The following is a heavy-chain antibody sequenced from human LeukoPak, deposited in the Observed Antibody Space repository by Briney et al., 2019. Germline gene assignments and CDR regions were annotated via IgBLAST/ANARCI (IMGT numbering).Heavy chain of an antibody. CDR1: GYTFTNYA. V-gene: IGHV1-3*01. Sequence: GASVKVSCKASGYTFTNYAMSWVRQAPGQRLEWMGWINAGNGKTKSSQRFQDRVTITRDTSASTAYMELNSLRSEDTAVYYCARGIWSSHNKDYYFDYWGQGSLVTVSS. J-gene: IGHJ4*02. D-gene: IGHD2-21*01. CDR2: INAGNGKT. CDR3: ARGIWSSHNKDYYFDY.